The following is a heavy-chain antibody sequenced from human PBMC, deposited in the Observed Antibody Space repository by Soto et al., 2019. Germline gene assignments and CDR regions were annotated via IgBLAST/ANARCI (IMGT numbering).Heavy chain of an antibody. Sequence: SETLSLTCTVSGGSISSSSYYWGWIRQPPGKGLEWIGSIYYSGSTYYNLSLKSRVTISVDTSKNQFSLKLSSVTAADTAVYYCARRVGSYSYGYLDYWGQGTLVTVSS. J-gene: IGHJ4*02. CDR1: GGSISSSSYY. D-gene: IGHD5-18*01. V-gene: IGHV4-39*01. CDR2: IYYSGST. CDR3: ARRVGSYSYGYLDY.